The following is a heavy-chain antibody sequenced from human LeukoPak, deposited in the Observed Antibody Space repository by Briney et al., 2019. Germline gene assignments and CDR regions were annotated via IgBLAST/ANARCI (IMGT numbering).Heavy chain of an antibody. CDR2: IYYSGST. J-gene: IGHJ4*02. D-gene: IGHD2-2*01. CDR3: AREWGYCSSTSCLGFDY. CDR1: GGSISSTTYY. V-gene: IGHV4-39*02. Sequence: SETLSLTCTVSGGSISSTTYYWVWIRQPPGKGLEWIGSIYYSGSTYYNPSLKSRVTISADTSKNQFSLKLSSVTAADTAVYYCAREWGYCSSTSCLGFDYWGQGTLVTVSS.